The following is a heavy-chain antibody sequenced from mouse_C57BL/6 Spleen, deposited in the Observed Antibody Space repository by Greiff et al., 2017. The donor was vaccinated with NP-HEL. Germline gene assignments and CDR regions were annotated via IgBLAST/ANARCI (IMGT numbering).Heavy chain of an antibody. Sequence: VQLQQSGAELARPGASVKLSCKASGYTFTSYGISWVKQRTGQGLEWIGEIYPRSGNTYYNEKFKGKATLTADKSSSTAYMELRSLTSEDSAVYFCARWDYYGTQPAMDYWGQGTSVTVSS. CDR3: ARWDYYGTQPAMDY. V-gene: IGHV1-81*01. J-gene: IGHJ4*01. D-gene: IGHD1-1*01. CDR1: GYTFTSYG. CDR2: IYPRSGNT.